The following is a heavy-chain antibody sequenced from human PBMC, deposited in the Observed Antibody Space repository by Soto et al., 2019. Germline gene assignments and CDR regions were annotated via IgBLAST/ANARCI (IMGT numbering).Heavy chain of an antibody. V-gene: IGHV4-30-2*01. CDR3: ARDLPGGGYGDYAPH. J-gene: IGHJ4*02. CDR1: GGSISSGGYS. Sequence: KSSETLSLTCAVSGGSISSGGYSWSWIRQPPGKGLEWIGYIYHSGSTYYNPSLKSRVTISVDRSKNQFSLKLSSVTAADTAVYYCARDLPGGGYGDYAPHWGQGTLVTVSS. CDR2: IYHSGST. D-gene: IGHD4-17*01.